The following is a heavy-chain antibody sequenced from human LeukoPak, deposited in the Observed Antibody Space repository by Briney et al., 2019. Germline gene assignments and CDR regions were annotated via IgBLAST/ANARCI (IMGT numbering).Heavy chain of an antibody. CDR1: GFTFSSYN. Sequence: PGGSLRLSCAASGFTFSSYNFHWLRQAPGKGLEWLTVISYDGSYTSYGASVKGRFTVSRDNSQNTLYLQMNGLRAEDTALYYCARDRSAMPSYWGQGTLVTVSS. D-gene: IGHD2-2*01. V-gene: IGHV3-30*03. CDR3: ARDRSAMPSY. J-gene: IGHJ4*02. CDR2: ISYDGSYT.